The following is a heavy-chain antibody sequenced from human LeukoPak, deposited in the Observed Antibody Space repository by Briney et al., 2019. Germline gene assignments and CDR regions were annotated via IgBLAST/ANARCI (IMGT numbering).Heavy chain of an antibody. CDR2: INHSGST. CDR3: ASVRGSWYQPRSGFQH. CDR1: GGSFSVYY. J-gene: IGHJ1*01. Sequence: SETLSLTCAVYGGSFSVYYWSWIRQPPGKGLEWIGEINHSGSTNYNPSLKSRVTISVDTSKNQFSLKLSSVTAADTAVYYCASVRGSWYQPRSGFQHWGQGTLVTASS. D-gene: IGHD2-2*01. V-gene: IGHV4-34*01.